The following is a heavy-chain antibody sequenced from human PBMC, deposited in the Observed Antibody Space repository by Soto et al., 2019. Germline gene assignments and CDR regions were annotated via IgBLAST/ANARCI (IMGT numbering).Heavy chain of an antibody. CDR2: IYYSGST. CDR3: ARGTLSGYEIGAFDI. CDR1: GDSGGFISSSSYH. V-gene: IGHV4-39*07. D-gene: IGHD5-12*01. J-gene: IGHJ3*02. Sequence: PSETLSLTCTVSGDSGGFISSSSYHWGWIRQPPGKGLEWIGNIYYSGSTYYNPSLKSRVTISVDMSKNQFSLKLTSVTAADTAVYYCARGTLSGYEIGAFDIWGQGTMVTVSS.